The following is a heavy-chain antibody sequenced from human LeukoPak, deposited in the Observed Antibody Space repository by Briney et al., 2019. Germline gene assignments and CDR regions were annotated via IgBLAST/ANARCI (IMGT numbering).Heavy chain of an antibody. Sequence: KPSETLSLTCTVSGDSISSNSHYWGWIRQPPGKGLEWIGSIYYSGSTYYNPSLKSRVTISIDTSKNQFSLKLSSVTAADTAVYYCASGDGSGSSNWFDPWGQGTLVTVSS. D-gene: IGHD3-10*01. V-gene: IGHV4-39*01. CDR2: IYYSGST. CDR1: GDSISSNSHY. CDR3: ASGDGSGSSNWFDP. J-gene: IGHJ5*02.